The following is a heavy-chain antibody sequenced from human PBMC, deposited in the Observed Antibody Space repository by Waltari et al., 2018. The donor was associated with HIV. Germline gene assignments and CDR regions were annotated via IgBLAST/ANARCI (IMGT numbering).Heavy chain of an antibody. Sequence: EVQLVESGGGLVKPGGSLRLSCAASGFTFSSYSMTWVRQAPGKGLEWVSSISSSSSYIYYADSVKGRFTISRDNAKNSLYLQMNSLRAEDTAVYYCAIIFMAYAFDIWGQGTMVTVSS. CDR3: AIIFMAYAFDI. D-gene: IGHD3-10*01. CDR2: ISSSSSYI. V-gene: IGHV3-21*01. CDR1: GFTFSSYS. J-gene: IGHJ3*02.